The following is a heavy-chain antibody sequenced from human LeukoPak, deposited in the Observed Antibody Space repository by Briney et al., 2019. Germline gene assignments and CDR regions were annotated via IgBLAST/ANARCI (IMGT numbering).Heavy chain of an antibody. CDR2: IRSSGDDI. Sequence: GGCLRLSCAASGFTFSGYTMNWVRQAPGKGLEWVSSIRSSGDDIFYGDSVKGRFTISRDNAKNSLYLQMNSLRADDSAVYYCVRYYNALDVWGHGTMVTVS. V-gene: IGHV3-21*01. D-gene: IGHD3-10*01. CDR1: GFTFSGYT. CDR3: VRYYNALDV. J-gene: IGHJ3*01.